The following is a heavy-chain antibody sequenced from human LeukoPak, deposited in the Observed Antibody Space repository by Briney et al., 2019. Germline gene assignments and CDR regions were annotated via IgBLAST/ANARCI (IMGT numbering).Heavy chain of an antibody. D-gene: IGHD1-26*01. CDR1: GSTFSNYD. CDR2: IGTAGDT. J-gene: IGHJ3*02. Sequence: GAPLRLSGAAAGSTFSNYDMHCGHQARGKRLEWGSAIGTAGDTYYPGSVKGRFTISRENAKTSLYLQMHSLRAGDTAVYYCARGAGRGAFDIWGPGTMVTVSS. V-gene: IGHV3-13*01. CDR3: ARGAGRGAFDI.